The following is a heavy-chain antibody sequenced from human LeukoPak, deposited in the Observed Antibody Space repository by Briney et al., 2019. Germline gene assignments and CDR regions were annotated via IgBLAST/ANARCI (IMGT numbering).Heavy chain of an antibody. Sequence: GGSLRPSCAASGFTVSSNYMGWVRQAPGKGPEWVSVIYSGGNTYYGDSVKGRFTISRDNSKNTLYLQMNSLRAEDTAVYYCARDTGVGPTSDAFDIWGQGTMVTVSS. CDR2: IYSGGNT. J-gene: IGHJ3*02. V-gene: IGHV3-66*01. CDR3: ARDTGVGPTSDAFDI. D-gene: IGHD1-26*01. CDR1: GFTVSSNY.